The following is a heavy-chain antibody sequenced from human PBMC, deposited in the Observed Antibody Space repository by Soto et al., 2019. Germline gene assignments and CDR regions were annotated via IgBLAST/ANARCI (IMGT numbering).Heavy chain of an antibody. CDR1: GGSFSGYY. Sequence: SETLSLTCAVYGGSFSGYYWSWIRQPPGKGLEWIGEINHSGSTNYNPSLKSRVTISVDTSKNQFSLKLSSVTAADTAVYYCARHLNPIYTVTVGYWGQGTLVTV. D-gene: IGHD4-17*01. V-gene: IGHV4-34*01. J-gene: IGHJ4*02. CDR3: ARHLNPIYTVTVGY. CDR2: INHSGST.